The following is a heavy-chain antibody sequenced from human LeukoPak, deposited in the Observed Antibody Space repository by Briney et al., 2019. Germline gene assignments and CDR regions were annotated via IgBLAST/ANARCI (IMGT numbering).Heavy chain of an antibody. CDR2: INAGNGNT. V-gene: IGHV1-3*01. J-gene: IGHJ6*02. CDR3: ASDNYSSGLYGMDV. Sequence: GGSLRLSCAASGFNFSSYAMSWVRQAPGQRLEWMGWINAGNGNTKYSQKFQGRVTITRDTSASTAYMELSSLRSEDTAVYYCASDNYSSGLYGMDVWGQGTTVTVSS. CDR1: GFNFSSYA. D-gene: IGHD3-10*01.